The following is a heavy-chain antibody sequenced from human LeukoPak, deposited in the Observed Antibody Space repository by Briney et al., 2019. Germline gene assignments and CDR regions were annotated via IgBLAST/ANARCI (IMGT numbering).Heavy chain of an antibody. J-gene: IGHJ4*02. D-gene: IGHD2-15*01. CDR3: ARESDVGDFDY. CDR2: IYYSGST. V-gene: IGHV4-30-4*08. CDR1: GGSISSGDYY. Sequence: PSETLSLTCTVSGGSISSGDYYWSWIRQPPGKGLEWIGYIYYSGSTYYNPSLKSRVTISVDTSKNQFSLKLSSVTAADTAVYYCARESDVGDFDYWGQGTLVTVSS.